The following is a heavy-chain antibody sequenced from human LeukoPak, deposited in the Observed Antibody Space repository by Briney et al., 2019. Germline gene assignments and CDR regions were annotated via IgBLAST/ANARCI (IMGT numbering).Heavy chain of an antibody. Sequence: ASVKVSCKASGGTFSSYAISWVRQAPGQGLEWMGWISAYNGNTNYAQKLQGRVTMTTDTSTSTAYMELRSLRSDDTAVYYCARAGYSSSWYYFDYWGQGTLVTVSS. D-gene: IGHD6-13*01. V-gene: IGHV1-18*01. CDR3: ARAGYSSSWYYFDY. CDR2: ISAYNGNT. J-gene: IGHJ4*02. CDR1: GGTFSSYA.